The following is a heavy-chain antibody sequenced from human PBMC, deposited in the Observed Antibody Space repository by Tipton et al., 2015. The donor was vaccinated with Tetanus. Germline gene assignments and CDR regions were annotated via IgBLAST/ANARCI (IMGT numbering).Heavy chain of an antibody. CDR1: GYTFTGYY. Sequence: QLVQSGAEVKKPGASVKVSCKASGYTFTGYYMRWVRQAPGQGLEWMGRINPNSGGTNYAQKFQGRVTMTRDTSISTAYMELSRLRSDDTAVYYCARGPSSSWYATSYYYYYGMDVWGQGTTVTVSS. V-gene: IGHV1-2*06. D-gene: IGHD6-13*01. CDR3: ARGPSSSWYATSYYYYYGMDV. CDR2: INPNSGGT. J-gene: IGHJ6*02.